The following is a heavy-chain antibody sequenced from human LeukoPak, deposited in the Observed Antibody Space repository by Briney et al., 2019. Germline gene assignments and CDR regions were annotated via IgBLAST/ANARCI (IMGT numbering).Heavy chain of an antibody. Sequence: ASVKVSCKASGYTFTSYGISWVRQAPGQGLEWMGWISAYNGNTNYAQKPQGRVTMTTDTSTSTAYMELRSLRSDDTAVYYCARDQVNYDSSGYYAYYYYGMDVWGQGTTVTVSS. V-gene: IGHV1-18*01. CDR3: ARDQVNYDSSGYYAYYYYGMDV. CDR2: ISAYNGNT. J-gene: IGHJ6*02. CDR1: GYTFTSYG. D-gene: IGHD3-22*01.